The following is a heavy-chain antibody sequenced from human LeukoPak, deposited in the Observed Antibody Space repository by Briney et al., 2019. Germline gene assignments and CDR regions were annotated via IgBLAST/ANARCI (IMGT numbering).Heavy chain of an antibody. J-gene: IGHJ4*02. V-gene: IGHV1-69*05. D-gene: IGHD3-10*01. CDR1: GGTFSSYA. Sequence: SVKVSCKASGGTFSSYAISWVRQAPGQGLEGIGRIIPIFWTANYAQKVQGRVTITTDESPNTAHLGLSSLRSEDTAVYYCARQRVGESFDYWGQGTLVTVSS. CDR2: IIPIFWTA. CDR3: ARQRVGESFDY.